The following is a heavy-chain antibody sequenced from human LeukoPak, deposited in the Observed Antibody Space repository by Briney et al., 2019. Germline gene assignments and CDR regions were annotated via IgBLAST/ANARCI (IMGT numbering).Heavy chain of an antibody. CDR3: ARRTFRYYFDY. CDR1: GGSVSSSSYY. J-gene: IGHJ4*02. V-gene: IGHV4-39*01. CDR2: IYYSGST. D-gene: IGHD3-16*01. Sequence: SETLSLTCSVSGGSVSSSSYYWGWIRPPPGKGLEWIGSIYYSGSTYYNPSLKSRVTISVDTSKNQFSLKLSSVTAADTAVYYCARRTFRYYFDYWGQGTLVTVSS.